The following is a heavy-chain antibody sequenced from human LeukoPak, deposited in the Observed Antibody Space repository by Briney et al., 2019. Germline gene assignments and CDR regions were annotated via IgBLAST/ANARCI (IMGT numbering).Heavy chain of an antibody. Sequence: EGSLRLSCAASGFTFSSYGMHWVRQAPGKGLEWVAVIWYDGSNKYYADSVKGRFTISRDNSKNTLYLQMNSLRAEDTAVYYCARVGIAAAGDYWGQGTLVTVSS. J-gene: IGHJ4*02. V-gene: IGHV3-33*01. CDR3: ARVGIAAAGDY. D-gene: IGHD6-13*01. CDR1: GFTFSSYG. CDR2: IWYDGSNK.